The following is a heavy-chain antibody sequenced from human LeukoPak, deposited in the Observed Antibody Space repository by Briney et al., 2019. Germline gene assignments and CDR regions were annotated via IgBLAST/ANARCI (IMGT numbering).Heavy chain of an antibody. CDR2: INHSGST. J-gene: IGHJ4*02. D-gene: IGHD3-10*01. CDR3: ARERFGDVG. CDR1: GGSFSGYY. Sequence: PSETLSLTCAVYGGSFSGYYWSWIRQPPGKGLEWIGEINHSGSTNYNPSLKSRVTISVDASKNQFSLKLSSVTAADTAVYYCARERFGDVGWGQGTLVTVSS. V-gene: IGHV4-34*01.